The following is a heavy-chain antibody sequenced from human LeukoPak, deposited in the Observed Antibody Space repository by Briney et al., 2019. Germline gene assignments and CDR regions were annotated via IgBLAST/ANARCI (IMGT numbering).Heavy chain of an antibody. CDR3: AREDSSSWRYYSYYMDV. V-gene: IGHV4-4*07. CDR1: GASISNHF. J-gene: IGHJ6*03. D-gene: IGHD6-13*01. Sequence: SETLSLTCTVSGASISNHFWSWVRQPAGKGLEWIGRMQASGSTHYNPSRKSRVSMSLDTSKKQLSLRLSSVTAADTAVYYCAREDSSSWRYYSYYMDVWGKGTTVSVS. CDR2: MQASGST.